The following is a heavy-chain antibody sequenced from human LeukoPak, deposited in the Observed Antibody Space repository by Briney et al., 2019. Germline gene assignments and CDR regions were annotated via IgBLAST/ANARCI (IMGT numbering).Heavy chain of an antibody. Sequence: PGGSLILSCAASRFTFSSYGIHWVRQAPGKGLEWVALISYDVSHEYYPASVKGRFTISRDNSKNKLSMQMDSLRPEDTAVYYCANSQLIGSYHHPGYWGKGTLVTVSS. J-gene: IGHJ4*02. V-gene: IGHV3-30*18. CDR1: RFTFSSYG. CDR2: ISYDVSHE. CDR3: ANSQLIGSYHHPGY. D-gene: IGHD3-10*01.